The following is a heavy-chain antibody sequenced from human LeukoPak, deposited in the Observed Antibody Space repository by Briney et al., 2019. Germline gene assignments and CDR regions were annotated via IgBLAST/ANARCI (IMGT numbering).Heavy chain of an antibody. V-gene: IGHV3-23*01. CDR3: AKELTSEGYFDH. CDR2: ISGSGGST. J-gene: IGHJ4*02. Sequence: GGSLRLSCAASGFTFSKYAMSWARQAPGRGLEWVSAISGSGGSTPYAHSVKGRLPISRDTSKNTLYLKMNSLRAEVTAVYYCAKELTSEGYFDHWGQGTLVTVSS. CDR1: GFTFSKYA.